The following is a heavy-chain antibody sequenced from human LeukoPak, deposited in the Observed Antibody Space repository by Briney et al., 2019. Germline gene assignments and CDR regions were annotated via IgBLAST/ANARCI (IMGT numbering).Heavy chain of an antibody. J-gene: IGHJ4*02. Sequence: GGSLRLSCAASGFTFSSYAMSWVRQAPGKGLEWVSAISGSGGSTYYADSVKGRFTISRDNAKNSLYLQMNSLRAEDTAVYYCARLEWELPDYWGQGTLVTVSS. CDR3: ARLEWELPDY. D-gene: IGHD1-26*01. CDR2: ISGSGGST. V-gene: IGHV3-23*01. CDR1: GFTFSSYA.